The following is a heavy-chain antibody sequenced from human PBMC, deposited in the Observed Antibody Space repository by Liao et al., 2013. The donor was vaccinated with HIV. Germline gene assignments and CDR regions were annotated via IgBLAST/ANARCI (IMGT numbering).Heavy chain of an antibody. Sequence: QVQLQESGPGLVKPSQTLSLTCTVSGASLSSGDYYWTWIRQAPGKGLEWIGYIYYSGSTYYNPSLSSRLTISVHKSRNQFSLKLNSVTAADTAVYYCARAGSGSDDGFDIWSPGTMVIVVF. CDR3: ARAGSGSDDGFDI. CDR1: GASLSSGDYY. J-gene: IGHJ3*02. D-gene: IGHD3-10*01. V-gene: IGHV4-30-4*08. CDR2: IYYSGST.